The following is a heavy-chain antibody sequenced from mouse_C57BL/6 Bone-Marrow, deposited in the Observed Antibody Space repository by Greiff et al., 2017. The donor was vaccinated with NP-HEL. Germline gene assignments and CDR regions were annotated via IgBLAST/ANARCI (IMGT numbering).Heavy chain of an antibody. D-gene: IGHD3-3*01. J-gene: IGHJ3*01. CDR3: ARERDLAWFAY. CDR2: INPNNGGT. CDR1: GYTFTDYN. V-gene: IGHV1-22*01. Sequence: EVQLQQSGPELVKPGASVKMSCKASGYTFTDYNMHWVKQSHGKSLEWIGYINPNNGGTSYNQQFKGKATLTVNKSSSTAYIELRSLTSEDSAVYYCARERDLAWFAYWGQGTLVTVSA.